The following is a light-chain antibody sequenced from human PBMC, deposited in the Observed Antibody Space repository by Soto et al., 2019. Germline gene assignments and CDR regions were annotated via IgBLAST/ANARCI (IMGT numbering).Light chain of an antibody. CDR3: SYYSVGGSYV. J-gene: IGLJ1*01. CDR1: SSDVGRHNA. V-gene: IGLV2-14*03. CDR2: DVS. Sequence: QSALTQPASVSGSPGQSITISCPGTSSDVGRHNAVSWYQQHPGKVPQLMIYDVSIRPSGISDRLSASKSGNMASLTISGLQAEDEADYYSSYYSVGGSYVVGPGTNVNVL.